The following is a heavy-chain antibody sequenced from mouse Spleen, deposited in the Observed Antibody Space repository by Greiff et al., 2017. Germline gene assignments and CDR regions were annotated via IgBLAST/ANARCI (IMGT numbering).Heavy chain of an antibody. Sequence: EVQLQQSGPELVKPGASVKISCKASGYSFTGYYMNWVKQSPEKSLEWIGEINPSTGGTTYNQKFKAKATLTVDKSSSTAYMQLKSLTSEDSAVYYCAYYRYGFAYWGQGTLVTVSA. CDR3: AYYRYGFAY. V-gene: IGHV1-42*01. CDR2: INPSTGGT. D-gene: IGHD2-14*01. J-gene: IGHJ3*01. CDR1: GYSFTGYY.